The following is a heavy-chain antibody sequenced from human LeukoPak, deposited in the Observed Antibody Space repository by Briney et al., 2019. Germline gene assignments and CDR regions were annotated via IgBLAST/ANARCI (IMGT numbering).Heavy chain of an antibody. D-gene: IGHD5-18*01. Sequence: PGGSLRLSCAASGFTSSSYSMNWVRQAPGRGLEWVSSISSSSSYIYYADSVKGRFTISRDNAKNSLYLQMNSLRAEDTAVYYCARDGTAMVTSYYYYYMDVWGKGTTVTVSS. CDR1: GFTSSSYS. V-gene: IGHV3-21*01. CDR3: ARDGTAMVTSYYYYYMDV. J-gene: IGHJ6*03. CDR2: ISSSSSYI.